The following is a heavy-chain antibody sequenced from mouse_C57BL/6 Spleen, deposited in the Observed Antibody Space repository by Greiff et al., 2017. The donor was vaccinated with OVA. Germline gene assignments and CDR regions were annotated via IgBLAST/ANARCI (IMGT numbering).Heavy chain of an antibody. V-gene: IGHV1-50*01. J-gene: IGHJ4*01. D-gene: IGHD2-5*01. CDR2: IDPSDSYT. CDR3: ARSSYYSNSYAMDY. Sequence: QVQLQQPGAELVKPGASVKLSCKASGYTFTSYWMQWVKQRPGQGLEWIGEIDPSDSYTNYNQKFKGKATLTVGTSSSTAYMQLSSLTSEDSAVYYCARSSYYSNSYAMDYWGQGTSVTVSS. CDR1: GYTFTSYW.